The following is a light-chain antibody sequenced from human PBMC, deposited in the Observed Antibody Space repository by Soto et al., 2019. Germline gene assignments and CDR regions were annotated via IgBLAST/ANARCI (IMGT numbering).Light chain of an antibody. J-gene: IGKJ2*01. Sequence: DIVMTQSPLSLPVTPGEPASISCRSSQSLLHSNGYNYLDWYLQKPGQSPQLLIYSGSNRASGVPDRCSCSGSCTDITLKISTVEAEDVGTDYGMQSVQTPRTFGPGTKLEIK. CDR2: SGS. CDR1: QSLLHSNGYNY. CDR3: MQSVQTPRT. V-gene: IGKV2-28*01.